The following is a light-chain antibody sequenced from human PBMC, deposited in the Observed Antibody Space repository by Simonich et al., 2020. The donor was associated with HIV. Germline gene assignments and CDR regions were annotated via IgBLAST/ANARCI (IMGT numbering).Light chain of an antibody. CDR1: QSLLHSNGYNY. J-gene: IGKJ5*01. Sequence: DIVMTQSPLSLPVTPGEPASISCRFSQSLLHSNGYNYLDWYLQKQGQSPQLLIYLGSNRASGVPDRFSGSGSGTDFTLKISRVEAEDVGVYYCMQALQTPITFGQGTRLEIK. V-gene: IGKV2-28*01. CDR3: MQALQTPIT. CDR2: LGS.